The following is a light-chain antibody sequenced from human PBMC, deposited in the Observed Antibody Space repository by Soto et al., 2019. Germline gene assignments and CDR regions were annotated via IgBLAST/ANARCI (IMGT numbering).Light chain of an antibody. CDR2: GAS. Sequence: EIVMTQSPATLSVSPGERATLSCRASQSVSSNLAWYQQKPGQAPRLLIYGASTRATGIPARFSGSGSATENTLTTSSLQSKDVAVYYYQHYNNWPRTFGQGTKVDI. V-gene: IGKV3-15*01. CDR1: QSVSSN. J-gene: IGKJ1*01. CDR3: QHYNNWPRT.